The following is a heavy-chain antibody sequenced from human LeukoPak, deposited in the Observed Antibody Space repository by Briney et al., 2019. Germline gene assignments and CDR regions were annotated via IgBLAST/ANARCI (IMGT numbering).Heavy chain of an antibody. D-gene: IGHD6-6*01. CDR2: INHSGST. V-gene: IGHV4-34*01. CDR3: ARGNGARSRTGYFDY. CDR1: GGSFSGYY. Sequence: SETLSLTCAVYGGSFSGYYWSWIRQPPGKGLEWIGEINHSGSTNYNPSLKSRVTISVDTSKNQFSLKLSSVTAADTAVYYRARGNGARSRTGYFDYWGQGTLVTVSS. J-gene: IGHJ4*02.